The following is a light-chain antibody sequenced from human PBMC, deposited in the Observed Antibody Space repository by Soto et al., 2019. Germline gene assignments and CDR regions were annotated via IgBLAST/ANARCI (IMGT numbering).Light chain of an antibody. CDR3: LLSYSGADWM. CDR2: DTK. Sequence: QAVVTQEPSVTVSPGGTVTLTCGSSTGAVTSGHFPYWFQQKPGQAPRTLIYDTKNKHSWTPARFSGSLLGGKAALTLSGAQPEDEAEYYCLLSYSGADWMFGGGTQLTVL. J-gene: IGLJ3*02. V-gene: IGLV7-46*01. CDR1: TGAVTSGHF.